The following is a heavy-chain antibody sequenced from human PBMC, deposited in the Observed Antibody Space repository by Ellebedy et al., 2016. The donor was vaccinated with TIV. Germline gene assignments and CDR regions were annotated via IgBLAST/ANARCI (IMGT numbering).Heavy chain of an antibody. D-gene: IGHD5-18*01. CDR2: IHQSGRT. CDR3: ARGRHSYGFEWIDS. CDR1: GGSISSGPYS. V-gene: IGHV4-30-2*01. Sequence: SETLSLTXTVSGGSISSGPYSRSCIRPPPGKGLECPGQIHQSGRTSYNPSPQSRVAVTLDRYRKQVSLKLTTVTAADRAGYYCARGRHSYGFEWIDSWGQGTLVTVSS. J-gene: IGHJ5*01.